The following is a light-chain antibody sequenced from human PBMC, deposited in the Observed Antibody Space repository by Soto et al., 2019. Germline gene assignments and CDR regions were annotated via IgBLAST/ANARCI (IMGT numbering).Light chain of an antibody. J-gene: IGKJ5*01. V-gene: IGKV1-39*01. Sequence: DIQMTQSPSSLSASVGDRVSITCRASQSITNYLNWYQQKPGEAPKVLIYAASRLQSGVPPRFSGSGSGTDFTLTISTLQPEDFATYYCQQAYSFPITFGQGTRLDI. CDR3: QQAYSFPIT. CDR1: QSITNY. CDR2: AAS.